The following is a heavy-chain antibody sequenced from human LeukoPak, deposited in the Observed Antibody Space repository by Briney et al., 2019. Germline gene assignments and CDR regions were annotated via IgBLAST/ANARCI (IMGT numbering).Heavy chain of an antibody. Sequence: ASVKVSCKASGFTLTGYYMHWVRQDPRQGLQWMGWIKPNSGDTDYAQKFQGRVTMTRDTSISTVYMELSSLRSDDTAVYYCARADSVPAGDYHYWYMDVWGKGTTVTDSS. CDR2: IKPNSGDT. CDR1: GFTLTGYY. CDR3: ARADSVPAGDYHYWYMDV. J-gene: IGHJ6*03. V-gene: IGHV1-2*02. D-gene: IGHD2-2*01.